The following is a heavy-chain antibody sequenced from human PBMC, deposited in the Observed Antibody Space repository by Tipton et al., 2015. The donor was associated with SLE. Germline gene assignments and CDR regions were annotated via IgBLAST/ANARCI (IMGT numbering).Heavy chain of an antibody. V-gene: IGHV4-59*05. CDR1: GGSITSYH. Sequence: TLSLTCSVSGGSITSYHWSWIRQPAGKGLEWIGSIYYSGSTYYNPSLKSRVTISVDTSKNQFSLKLSSVTAADTAVYYCARPTGDNFDYWGQGILVTVSS. J-gene: IGHJ4*02. CDR2: IYYSGST. CDR3: ARPTGDNFDY. D-gene: IGHD7-27*01.